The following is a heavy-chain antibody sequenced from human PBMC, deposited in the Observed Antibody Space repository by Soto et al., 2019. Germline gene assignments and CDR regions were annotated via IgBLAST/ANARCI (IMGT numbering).Heavy chain of an antibody. CDR3: ARDRYCSSTSCYTPYNWFDP. V-gene: IGHV1-2*02. CDR2: INPHSGGT. D-gene: IGHD2-2*02. CDR1: GYTFTGYY. J-gene: IGHJ5*02. Sequence: ASVKVSCKTSGYTFTGYYIYWVRQAPGQGLEWMGWINPHSGGTDSSQKFQGRVTMTTDTSTSTAYMELRSLRSDDTAVYYCARDRYCSSTSCYTPYNWFDPWGQGTLVTV.